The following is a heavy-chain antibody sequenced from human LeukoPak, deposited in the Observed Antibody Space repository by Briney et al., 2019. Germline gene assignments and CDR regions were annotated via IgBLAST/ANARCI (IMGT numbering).Heavy chain of an antibody. CDR2: IYSGGST. V-gene: IGHV3-53*01. D-gene: IGHD2-8*01. Sequence: PGGSLRLSCAASGFTVSSNYMSWVRQAPGQGLEWVSVIYSGGSTYYADSVKGRFTISRDNSKNTLYLQMNSLRAEDTAVYYCARGLMGQKYYFDYWGQGTLVTVSS. CDR1: GFTVSSNY. CDR3: ARGLMGQKYYFDY. J-gene: IGHJ4*02.